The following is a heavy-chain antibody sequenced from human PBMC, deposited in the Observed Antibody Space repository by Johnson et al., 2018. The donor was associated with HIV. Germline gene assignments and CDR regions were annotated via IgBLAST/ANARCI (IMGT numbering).Heavy chain of an antibody. CDR1: GFTFSNYA. Sequence: VQLVESGGGVVQPGRSLRLSCAASGFTFSNYAMSWVRQAPGKGLEWVSGISGSGGSTYYADSVKGRFTISRDNSKNTLYLQMNSLRAEDTAVYYCARGTYYYGSGNAFDMWGQGTMVTVSS. CDR2: ISGSGGST. J-gene: IGHJ3*02. V-gene: IGHV3-23*04. D-gene: IGHD3-10*01. CDR3: ARGTYYYGSGNAFDM.